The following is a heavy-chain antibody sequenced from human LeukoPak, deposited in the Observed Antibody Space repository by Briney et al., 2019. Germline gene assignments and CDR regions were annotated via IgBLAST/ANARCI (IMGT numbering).Heavy chain of an antibody. Sequence: ASVKVACTASGYTFSSYDINWVRQASGQGLEWMGWMNPNSGNTGYGQKFQGRVTITRDTSINTAYMELSSLRTEDTAVYYCARRSHSGTYYATFGFWGQGTLVTVSS. CDR3: ARRSHSGTYYATFGF. V-gene: IGHV1-8*03. J-gene: IGHJ4*02. D-gene: IGHD1-26*01. CDR1: GYTFSSYD. CDR2: MNPNSGNT.